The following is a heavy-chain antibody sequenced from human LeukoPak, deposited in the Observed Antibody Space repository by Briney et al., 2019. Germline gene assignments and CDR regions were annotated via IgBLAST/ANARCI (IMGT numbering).Heavy chain of an antibody. CDR1: GLTFSTYS. Sequence: PSGGSLRISCAASGLTFSTYSMNWVRQAPGKGLEWVSYISSSSRIIYYADSVKGRFTISRDNAKNSLYLQMNSLRDEDTAVYYCARVGGATQTEGDDFDYWGQGTLVTVSS. V-gene: IGHV3-48*02. J-gene: IGHJ4*02. D-gene: IGHD1-26*01. CDR2: ISSSSRII. CDR3: ARVGGATQTEGDDFDY.